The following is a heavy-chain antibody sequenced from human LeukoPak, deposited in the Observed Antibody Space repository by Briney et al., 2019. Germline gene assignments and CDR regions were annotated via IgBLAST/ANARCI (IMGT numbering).Heavy chain of an antibody. J-gene: IGHJ4*02. CDR2: IYGGGRT. CDR3: GRRVNDIRNYYYYDY. CDR1: GFTVTSTY. Sequence: GGSLRLSCAASGFTVTSTYMAWVRQAPGKGLECVSGIYGGGRTYYADCVRGRFSISRDNSKNTLYLQINSLRAEDTAVYFCGRRVNDIRNYYYYDYGGQGTLVTVSS. V-gene: IGHV3-53*01. D-gene: IGHD3-22*01.